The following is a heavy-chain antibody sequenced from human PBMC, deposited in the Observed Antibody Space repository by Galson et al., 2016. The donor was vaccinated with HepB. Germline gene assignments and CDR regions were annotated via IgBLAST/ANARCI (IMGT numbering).Heavy chain of an antibody. D-gene: IGHD6-19*01. CDR2: FDPADGET. CDR1: GYTLTELP. Sequence: SVKVSCKVSGYTLTELPMHWVRQAPGRGLEWMGSFDPADGETIYAQTFQGRVTMTEDTSTDTAYLELSGLRSEDTALYYCAASQWLVRGLDCWGQGTLVTVSS. CDR3: AASQWLVRGLDC. J-gene: IGHJ4*02. V-gene: IGHV1-24*01.